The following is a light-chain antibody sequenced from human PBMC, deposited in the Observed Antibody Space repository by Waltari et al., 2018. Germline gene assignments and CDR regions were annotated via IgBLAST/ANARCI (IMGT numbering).Light chain of an antibody. CDR3: SSFTSSSTWV. CDR2: DVS. V-gene: IGLV2-14*01. Sequence: QSALTQPASVSGSPGQSITIPCTGTTSDLGGYNYVSWYQQHPGKAPKLMIYDVSSRPSVVSNRFSGSKSGNTASLTISGLQAADEADYYCSSFTSSSTWVFGGGTKLTVL. CDR1: TSDLGGYNY. J-gene: IGLJ3*02.